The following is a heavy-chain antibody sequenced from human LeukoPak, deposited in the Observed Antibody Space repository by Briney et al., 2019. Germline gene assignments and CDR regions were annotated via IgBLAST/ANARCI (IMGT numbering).Heavy chain of an antibody. CDR3: ARDMVVAARGGMDV. CDR1: GFTFSSYG. CDR2: VWYDKSKK. Sequence: PGGSLRLSCTASGFTFSSYGMHWVRQAPGKGLEWVAVVWYDKSKKDYADSVKGRFTISRDNSKNSLYLQMNSLRAEDTAVYYCARDMVVAARGGMDVWGQGTTVTVSS. V-gene: IGHV3-33*01. D-gene: IGHD2-15*01. J-gene: IGHJ6*02.